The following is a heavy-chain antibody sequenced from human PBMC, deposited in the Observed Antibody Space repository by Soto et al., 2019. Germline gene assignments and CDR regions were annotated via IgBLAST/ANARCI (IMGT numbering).Heavy chain of an antibody. J-gene: IGHJ6*02. D-gene: IGHD3-10*02. Sequence: QLQLQESGPGLVKPSETLSLTCTVSGGSISSGPYSWGWISQPQGKGLAWLGTFYYSGSTRYNPSRESQVTTSEETFKSQLSLRQSSVTAADTAGHYCASLRAYFTMSGGNGDYVLDVWGQGTTVTVSS. CDR2: FYYSGST. CDR1: GGSISSGPYS. CDR3: ASLRAYFTMSGGNGDYVLDV. V-gene: IGHV4-39*01.